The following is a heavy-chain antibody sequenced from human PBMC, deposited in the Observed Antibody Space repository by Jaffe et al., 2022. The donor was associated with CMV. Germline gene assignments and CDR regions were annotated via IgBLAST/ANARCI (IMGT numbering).Heavy chain of an antibody. CDR1: GGSFSGYY. CDR2: INHSGST. Sequence: QVQLQQWGAGLLKPSETLSLTCAVYGGSFSGYYWSWIRQPPGKGLEWIGEINHSGSTNYNPSLKSRVTISVDTSKNQFSLKLSSVTAADTAVYYCAREAAWGRNYYYYYYMDVWGKGTTVTVSS. D-gene: IGHD7-27*01. V-gene: IGHV4-34*01. CDR3: AREAAWGRNYYYYYYMDV. J-gene: IGHJ6*03.